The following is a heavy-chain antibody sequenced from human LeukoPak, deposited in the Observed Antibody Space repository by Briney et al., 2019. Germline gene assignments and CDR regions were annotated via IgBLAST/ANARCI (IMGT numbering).Heavy chain of an antibody. D-gene: IGHD3-10*01. CDR2: IYYSGST. J-gene: IGHJ6*02. CDR3: ARVRSGSYCYSMDV. Sequence: SETLSLTCTVSGDSISSYYGSWIRHPPGKGLERIGHIYYSGSTSYNPSLTRRATISVDTSKNQFSLNLSSVTAADTAMYYCARVRSGSYCYSMDVWGQGTTVTVSS. CDR1: GDSISSYY. V-gene: IGHV4-59*01.